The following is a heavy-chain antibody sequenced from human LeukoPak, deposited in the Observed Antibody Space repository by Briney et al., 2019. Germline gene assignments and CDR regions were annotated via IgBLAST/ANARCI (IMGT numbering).Heavy chain of an antibody. D-gene: IGHD3-10*01. CDR2: IHSSGST. CDR3: AKVASGGAKFDY. Sequence: PSETLSLTCTVFGGSVNGYYWSWIRQPPGKGLEWMAYIHSSGSTNYNPSLKSRLTASVDTSKNQFSLSVRSVTAADTAVYYCAKVASGGAKFDYWGQETLVTVSS. J-gene: IGHJ4*02. CDR1: GGSVNGYY. V-gene: IGHV4-59*02.